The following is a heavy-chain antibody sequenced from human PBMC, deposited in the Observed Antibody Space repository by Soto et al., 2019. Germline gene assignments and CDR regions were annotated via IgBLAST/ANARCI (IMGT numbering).Heavy chain of an antibody. CDR2: IYTSGST. V-gene: IGHV4-4*07. D-gene: IGHD1-26*01. J-gene: IGHJ6*02. Sequence: PSETLSLTCTVSGGSISSYYWSWIRQPAGKRLEWIGRIYTSGSTNYNPSLKSRVTLSVDKSRNWLSLRLSCVTDADTAVYYCARESPLREYGMDVCGQGSTVTVCS. CDR1: GGSISSYY. CDR3: ARESPLREYGMDV.